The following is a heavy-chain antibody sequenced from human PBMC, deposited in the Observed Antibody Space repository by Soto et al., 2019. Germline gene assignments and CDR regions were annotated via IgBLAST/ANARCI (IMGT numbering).Heavy chain of an antibody. CDR2: ISGSGGST. J-gene: IGHJ3*02. V-gene: IGHV3-23*01. Sequence: GGSLRLSCAASGFTFNTYTMSWVRQAPGKGLEWVSAISGSGGSTYYADSVEGRFTISRDSSKNTLYLQMNSLRAEDTAVYYCAKNRESGSYYGDVFDIWGQGTMVTVSS. CDR1: GFTFNTYT. CDR3: AKNRESGSYYGDVFDI. D-gene: IGHD1-26*01.